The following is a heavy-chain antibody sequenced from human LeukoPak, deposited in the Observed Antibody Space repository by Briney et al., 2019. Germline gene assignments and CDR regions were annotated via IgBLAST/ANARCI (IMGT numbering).Heavy chain of an antibody. Sequence: GGSLRLSCAASGFTFSSYAMSWVRQAPGKGLEWVSAISGSGGSTYYADSVKDRFTISRDNSKNTLYLQMNSLRTEDTAVYYCAKDRGGWYGDYFDYWGQGTLVTVSS. CDR2: ISGSGGST. CDR1: GFTFSSYA. J-gene: IGHJ4*02. CDR3: AKDRGGWYGDYFDY. D-gene: IGHD6-19*01. V-gene: IGHV3-23*01.